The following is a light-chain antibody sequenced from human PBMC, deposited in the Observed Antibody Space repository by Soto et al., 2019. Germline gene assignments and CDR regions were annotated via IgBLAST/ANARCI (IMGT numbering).Light chain of an antibody. CDR2: DAS. CDR3: LQDYNYPLT. Sequence: DIQMTQSPSTLSASVGDRVTITCRASQSITNRLAWYQQKPGKAPKVLIYDASNLEYGVPSRFSGSGFGTEFILTISSLQPEDFATYYCLQDYNYPLTFGQGTKVDIK. V-gene: IGKV1-5*01. J-gene: IGKJ1*01. CDR1: QSITNR.